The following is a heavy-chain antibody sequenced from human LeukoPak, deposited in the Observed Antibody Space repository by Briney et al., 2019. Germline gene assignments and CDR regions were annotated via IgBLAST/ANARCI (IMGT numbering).Heavy chain of an antibody. J-gene: IGHJ4*02. D-gene: IGHD6-19*01. Sequence: ASVKVSCKASGYTFTSYDINWVRQATGQGLEWMGWMNPNSGNTGYAQKFQGRVTITRNTSISTAYMKLRSLRSDDTAVYYCARDRFSSIAVAGADYWGQGTLVTVSS. V-gene: IGHV1-8*03. CDR3: ARDRFSSIAVAGADY. CDR2: MNPNSGNT. CDR1: GYTFTSYD.